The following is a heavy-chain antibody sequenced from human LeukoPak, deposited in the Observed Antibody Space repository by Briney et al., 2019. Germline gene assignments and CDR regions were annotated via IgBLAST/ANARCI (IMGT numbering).Heavy chain of an antibody. Sequence: ASVKVSCKASGYTFSGYYLHWVRQAPGQGLEWMGRINTDTGSTKHAEKFQGRVTMTRDTSISVAYMELTTLRSDDAAVYYCARDLRALGDYFDYWGQGTLVTVSS. CDR3: ARDLRALGDYFDY. CDR2: INTDTGST. V-gene: IGHV1-2*06. J-gene: IGHJ4*02. D-gene: IGHD7-27*01. CDR1: GYTFSGYY.